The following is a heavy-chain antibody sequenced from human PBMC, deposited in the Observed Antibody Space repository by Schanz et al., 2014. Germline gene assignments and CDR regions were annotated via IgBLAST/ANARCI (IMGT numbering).Heavy chain of an antibody. Sequence: EGQLAESGGGLVQPGGSLRLSCAVSGFTVSSNHMSWVRPAPGKGLEWVSVIYSGIGAYYADSVKDRFTISRDNAKNTLYLQMNSLRAEDTAVYYCAREQIMAAAGLVDYWGHGTLVTVSS. CDR1: GFTVSSNH. CDR2: IYSGIGA. CDR3: AREQIMAAAGLVDY. D-gene: IGHD6-13*01. J-gene: IGHJ4*01. V-gene: IGHV3-66*01.